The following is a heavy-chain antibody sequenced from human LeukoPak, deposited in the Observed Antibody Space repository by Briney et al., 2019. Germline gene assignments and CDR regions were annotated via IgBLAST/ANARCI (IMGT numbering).Heavy chain of an antibody. Sequence: ASVKVSCKTSGYTFTNYYIHWVRQAPGQGLEWMGLIEPSGDSTSYAQNFQGRVTMTRDTSTSTVYMELSSLRSEDTAVYYCARAQSGSYLGNWFDPWGRGTLVTVSS. J-gene: IGHJ5*02. CDR2: IEPSGDST. D-gene: IGHD1-26*01. CDR3: ARAQSGSYLGNWFDP. V-gene: IGHV1-46*01. CDR1: GYTFTNYY.